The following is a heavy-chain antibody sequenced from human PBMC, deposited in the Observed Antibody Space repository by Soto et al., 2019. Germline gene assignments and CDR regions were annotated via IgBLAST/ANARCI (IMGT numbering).Heavy chain of an antibody. CDR3: ADDGRQWLVPRYYYDGMDV. CDR2: ISGSGGST. J-gene: IGHJ6*02. CDR1: GFTFSSYA. D-gene: IGHD6-19*01. V-gene: IGHV3-23*01. Sequence: EVQLLESGGGLVQPGGSLRLSCAASGFTFSSYAMSWVRQAPGKGLEWVSAISGSGGSTYYADSVKGRFTISRDNSKNTLYLQMNSLRAEDTAVYYCADDGRQWLVPRYYYDGMDVWGQGTTVAVSS.